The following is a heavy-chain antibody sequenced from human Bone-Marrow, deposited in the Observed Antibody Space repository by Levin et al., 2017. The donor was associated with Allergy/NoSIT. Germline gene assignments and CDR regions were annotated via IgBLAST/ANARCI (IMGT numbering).Heavy chain of an antibody. V-gene: IGHV3-74*01. CDR2: IRHDGSAT. J-gene: IGHJ5*02. Sequence: GESLKISCAASGFRFSDYWMHWVRQAPGEGLMWVSLIRHDGSATNYADSVKGRFTISRDNAKNTLYLQMNSLRVEDTAIYYCTNGVTGEASWGQGTLVTVSS. CDR3: TNGVTGEAS. D-gene: IGHD7-27*01. CDR1: GFRFSDYW.